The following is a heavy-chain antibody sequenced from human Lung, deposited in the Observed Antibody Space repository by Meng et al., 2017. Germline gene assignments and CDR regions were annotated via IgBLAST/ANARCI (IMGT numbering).Heavy chain of an antibody. D-gene: IGHD6-19*01. J-gene: IGHJ4*02. CDR2: IDPGNGNR. CDR3: ARDRQWLFDY. CDR1: GYTFTTYG. V-gene: IGHV1-18*01. Sequence: QVHLGQAGREVKKPGATVKVSCKASGYTFTTYGISWLRQAPGQGLEWMGWIDPGNGNRDFAEKFQDRLTMSNDTSSSTVYMELTRLTSDDTAVYYCARDRQWLFDYWGQGALVTVSS.